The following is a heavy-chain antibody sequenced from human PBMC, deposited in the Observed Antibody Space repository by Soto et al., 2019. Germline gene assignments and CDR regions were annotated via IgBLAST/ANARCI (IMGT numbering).Heavy chain of an antibody. Sequence: QVQLVQSGAEVKKPGASVKVSCKASGYTFTSYDINWVRQATGQGLEWMGWMNPNSGNTGYAQKFQGRVTMTRNTSISTAYMELSSLRSEDTAVYYCARVGGKSGYCISTSCYAYYYYYGMDVWGQGTTVTVSS. V-gene: IGHV1-8*01. CDR3: ARVGGKSGYCISTSCYAYYYYYGMDV. D-gene: IGHD2-2*01. J-gene: IGHJ6*02. CDR1: GYTFTSYD. CDR2: MNPNSGNT.